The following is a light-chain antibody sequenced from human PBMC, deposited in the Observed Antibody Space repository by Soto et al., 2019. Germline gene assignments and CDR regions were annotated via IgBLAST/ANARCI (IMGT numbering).Light chain of an antibody. V-gene: IGLV1-40*01. CDR2: GNS. J-gene: IGLJ3*02. Sequence: QSVLTQPPSVSGAPGQRVTISCTGSSSNIGAGYDVHWYQQLPGTAPKLLIYGNSNRPSGVPDRFSGSKSRTSASLAITGLQAEDEAYYYCQSYDSSLSALFGGGTKLTVL. CDR3: QSYDSSLSAL. CDR1: SSNIGAGYD.